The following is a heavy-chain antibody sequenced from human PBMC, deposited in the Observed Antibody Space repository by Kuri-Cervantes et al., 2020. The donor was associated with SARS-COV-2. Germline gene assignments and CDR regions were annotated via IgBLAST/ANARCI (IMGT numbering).Heavy chain of an antibody. CDR1: GFTFSSYG. CDR2: IRYDGSNK. V-gene: IGHV3-30*02. J-gene: IGHJ6*03. D-gene: IGHD3-9*01. Sequence: GESLKISCAASGFTFSSYGMHWVRQAPGKGLEWVAFIRYDGSNKYYADSVKGRFTISRDNSKNTLYLQMNSLRAEDTAVYYCAKDWADYDILTGYLGPYYYYYYMDVWGKGTTVTVSS. CDR3: AKDWADYDILTGYLGPYYYYYYMDV.